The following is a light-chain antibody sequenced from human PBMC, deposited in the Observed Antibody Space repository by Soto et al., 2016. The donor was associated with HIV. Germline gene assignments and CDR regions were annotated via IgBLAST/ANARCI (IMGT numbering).Light chain of an antibody. CDR2: SAS. Sequence: AIQMTQSPSSLSASVGDRVTITCRASQGIKNELGWYQQKPGEAPKLLIYSASTLGSGVPLRFSGSGSGTDFTLTISSLQPEDFATYYCQHFNNYPYTLGQGTKLEIK. V-gene: IGKV1-6*01. CDR3: QHFNNYPYT. CDR1: QGIKNE. J-gene: IGKJ2*01.